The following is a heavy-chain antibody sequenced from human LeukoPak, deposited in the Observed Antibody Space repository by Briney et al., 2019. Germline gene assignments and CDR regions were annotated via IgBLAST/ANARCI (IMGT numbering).Heavy chain of an antibody. V-gene: IGHV3-53*01. J-gene: IGHJ4*02. Sequence: GGSLRLSCAASGFTVSSNYMSWVRQAPGKGLEWVSVIYSGGSTYYADSVKGRFTIFRDNSKNTLYLQMNSLRAEDTAVYYCARVSQGQQLVDYWGQGTLVTVSS. CDR2: IYSGGST. CDR3: ARVSQGQQLVDY. CDR1: GFTVSSNY. D-gene: IGHD6-13*01.